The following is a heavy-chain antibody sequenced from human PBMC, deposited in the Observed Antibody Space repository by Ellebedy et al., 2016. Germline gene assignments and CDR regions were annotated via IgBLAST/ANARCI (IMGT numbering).Heavy chain of an antibody. Sequence: GESLKISCKASGYDFSKYWIGWVRQMPGKGLEWMGLIYRGDSDTRYSPSFQAQVTISADKSNSTAYLQCRSLRPSDTALYYCARRKGSGYCGTDCYLNWFDPWGQGTQVTVSS. V-gene: IGHV5-51*01. J-gene: IGHJ5*02. CDR1: GYDFSKYW. D-gene: IGHD2-21*02. CDR2: IYRGDSDT. CDR3: ARRKGSGYCGTDCYLNWFDP.